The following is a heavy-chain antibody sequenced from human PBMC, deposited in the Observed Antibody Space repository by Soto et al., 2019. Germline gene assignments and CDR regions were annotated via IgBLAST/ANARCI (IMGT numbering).Heavy chain of an antibody. D-gene: IGHD3-22*01. J-gene: IGHJ4*02. V-gene: IGHV5-51*01. CDR3: ARGGCSCCYFCPSDGHHD. Sequence: GESLKISCKGSGYTFSSYWIGWVRQVPGKGLEWMGIIYPGDSDARYSPSFQGQVTISADKSLTTAYMQWNSLRASDSGIYYCARGGCSCCYFCPSDGHHDWGQGTQVTFSS. CDR1: GYTFSSYW. CDR2: IYPGDSDA.